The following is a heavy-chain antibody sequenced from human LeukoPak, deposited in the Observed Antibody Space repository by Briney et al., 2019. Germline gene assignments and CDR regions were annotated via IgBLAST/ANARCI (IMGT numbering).Heavy chain of an antibody. CDR2: IYYSGST. D-gene: IGHD5-18*01. CDR1: GGSISSSSYY. J-gene: IGHJ4*02. V-gene: IGHV4-39*07. Sequence: SETLSLTCTVSGGSISSSSYYWGWIRQPPGKGLEWIGSIYYSGSTYYNPSLKSRVTISVDTSKNQFSLKLSSVIAADTAVYYCARRVRGYSYGVFDYWGQGTLVTVSS. CDR3: ARRVRGYSYGVFDY.